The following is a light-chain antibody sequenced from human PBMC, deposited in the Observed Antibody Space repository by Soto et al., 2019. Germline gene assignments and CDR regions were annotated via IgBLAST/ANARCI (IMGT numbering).Light chain of an antibody. CDR2: GAS. J-gene: IGKJ4*01. Sequence: EIVLTQSPGTLSLSPGERATLSCRASQSVSTSYLALYQQKPGQAPRLLIYGASSRATGIPDRFSGSGSGADFTLTIIRLEPEDFAVYYCQQYGIVPLTFGGVTKVEIK. V-gene: IGKV3-20*01. CDR3: QQYGIVPLT. CDR1: QSVSTSY.